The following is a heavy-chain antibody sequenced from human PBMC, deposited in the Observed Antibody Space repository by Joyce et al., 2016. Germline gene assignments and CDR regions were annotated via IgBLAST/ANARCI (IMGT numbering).Heavy chain of an antibody. J-gene: IGHJ4*02. CDR1: GSTFSSHG. D-gene: IGHD3-10*01. CDR2: ISAYNGNK. V-gene: IGHV1-18*01. Sequence: QVQLVQSGADVKKHGASVKVSCKASGSTFSSHGISWVRQAPGQGLEGMGRISAYNGNKNYAQKFQGRVTMTRDTSTITGYMELRSLRSDDTAVYYCARRDYGSGHYFNFWGQGTLVTVSS. CDR3: ARRDYGSGHYFNF.